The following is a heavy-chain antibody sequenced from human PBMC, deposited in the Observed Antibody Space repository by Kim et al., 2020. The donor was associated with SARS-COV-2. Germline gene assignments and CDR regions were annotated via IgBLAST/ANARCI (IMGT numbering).Heavy chain of an antibody. CDR1: GDSVSSYTAS. V-gene: IGHV6-1*01. CDR2: TYYRSEWYY. J-gene: IGHJ6*02. CDR3: ARHRAAVATDV. D-gene: IGHD5-12*01. Sequence: TLSLTCAISGDSVSSYTASWHWIRQSPSRGLEWLGRTYYRSEWYYEYAVSVQSRITVNPDTSKNQFSLQLTSVTPEDTAVYFCARHRAAVATDVWGQGTTVTVSS.